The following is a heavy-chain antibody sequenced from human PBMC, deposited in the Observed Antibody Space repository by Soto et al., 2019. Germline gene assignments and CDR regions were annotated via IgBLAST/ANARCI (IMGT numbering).Heavy chain of an antibody. J-gene: IGHJ6*02. V-gene: IGHV1-18*01. CDR1: GYTFTSYG. CDR2: ISAYNGNT. D-gene: IGHD6-13*01. Sequence: QVQLVQSGAEVKKPGASVKVSCKASGYTFTSYGISWVRQAPGQGLEWMGWISAYNGNTNYAQKLQGRVTMTTDTSTSTAYMELRSLRSADTAVYYCARVERDSSSWYFYYYYGMDVWGQGTTVTVSS. CDR3: ARVERDSSSWYFYYYYGMDV.